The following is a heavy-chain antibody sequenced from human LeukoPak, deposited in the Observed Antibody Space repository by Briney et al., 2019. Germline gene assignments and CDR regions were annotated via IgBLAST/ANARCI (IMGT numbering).Heavy chain of an antibody. J-gene: IGHJ4*02. Sequence: GGSLRPSCAASEFTVSTNHMSWVRQAPGKGLEWVSVIYSGGSTSYADSVKGRFTISRDNSKNTLYLQMNSLRAEDTAVYYCARGPYDSSGYRFDYWGQGTLVTVSS. D-gene: IGHD3-22*01. CDR1: EFTVSTNH. CDR3: ARGPYDSSGYRFDY. V-gene: IGHV3-66*01. CDR2: IYSGGST.